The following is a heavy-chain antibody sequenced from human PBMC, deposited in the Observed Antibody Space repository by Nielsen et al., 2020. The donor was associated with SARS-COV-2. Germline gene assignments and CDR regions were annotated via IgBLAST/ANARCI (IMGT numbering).Heavy chain of an antibody. J-gene: IGHJ5*02. CDR1: GYSISSGYY. Sequence: GSLRLSCTVSGYSISSGYYWGWIRQPPGKGLEWIGSIYHSGSTYCNPSLKSRVTISVDTSKNQFSLKLSSVTAADTAVYYCARDSVGATSWFDPWGQGTLVTVSS. V-gene: IGHV4-38-2*02. CDR2: IYHSGST. CDR3: ARDSVGATSWFDP. D-gene: IGHD1-26*01.